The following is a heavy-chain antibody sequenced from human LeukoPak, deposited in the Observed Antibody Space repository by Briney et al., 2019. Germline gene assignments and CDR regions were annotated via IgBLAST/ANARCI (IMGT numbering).Heavy chain of an antibody. Sequence: PGGFLRLSCAASGFTFVTFAMGWVRQAPGKGLKWVSTIRGSGGGTYYADSVKGRFTISRDNSKNTLYLQMNSLRAEDTAVYYCAKHKGAGSRYSYSMDVWGKGATVTVSS. CDR2: IRGSGGGT. V-gene: IGHV3-23*01. J-gene: IGHJ6*03. D-gene: IGHD6-13*01. CDR3: AKHKGAGSRYSYSMDV. CDR1: GFTFVTFA.